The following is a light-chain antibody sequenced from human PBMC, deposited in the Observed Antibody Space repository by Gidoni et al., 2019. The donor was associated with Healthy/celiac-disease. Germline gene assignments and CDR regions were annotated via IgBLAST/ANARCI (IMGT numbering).Light chain of an antibody. CDR3: QQYNDLPPK. V-gene: IGKV3-15*01. J-gene: IGKJ1*01. CDR2: GAS. CDR1: QSVSSN. Sequence: EIVMTQSPATLSVSPGERATLSCRASQSVSSNLAWYQQKPGQAPRLLIYGASTRATGIPARFSGRGSGTEFTLTISSLQSEDFAVYYCQQYNDLPPKFGQGTKVEIK.